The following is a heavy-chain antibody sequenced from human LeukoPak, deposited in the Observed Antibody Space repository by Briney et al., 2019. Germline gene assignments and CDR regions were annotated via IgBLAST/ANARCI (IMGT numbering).Heavy chain of an antibody. CDR3: TREPVP. CDR2: IYGGGTA. V-gene: IGHV4-4*07. J-gene: IGHJ4*02. Sequence: PSETLSLTCTVSGVSISNYYWSWIRQPAGKGLAWIGRIYGGGTASYNPSLKSRVTMSVDMSKNQLSLKLTSVTAADTAVYYCTREPVPWGQGTLVTVSS. D-gene: IGHD6-19*01. CDR1: GVSISNYY.